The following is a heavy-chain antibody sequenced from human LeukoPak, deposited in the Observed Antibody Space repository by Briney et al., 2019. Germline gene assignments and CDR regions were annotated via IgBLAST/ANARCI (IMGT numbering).Heavy chain of an antibody. CDR2: IRYDGSNK. CDR1: GFTFSSYG. V-gene: IGHV3-30*02. J-gene: IGHJ4*02. Sequence: GGSLRLSCAASGFTFSSYGMHWVRQAPGKGPEWVAFIRYDGSNKYYADSVKGRFTISRDNSKNTLYLQMNSLRAEDTAVYYCAKQYYYDSSGTSDYWGQGTLVTVSS. CDR3: AKQYYYDSSGTSDY. D-gene: IGHD3-22*01.